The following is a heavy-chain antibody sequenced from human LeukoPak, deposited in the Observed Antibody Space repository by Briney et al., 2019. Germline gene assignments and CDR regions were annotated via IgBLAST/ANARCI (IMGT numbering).Heavy chain of an antibody. J-gene: IGHJ5*01. Sequence: MPSETLSLTCTVSGWSVSSGSYYWSWVRQSPGKGLEWIGCMYYRGSSNYNPSLKSRVTKSVDTSKNQFSLKVSSVTAADTAVYFCARLVSHSSGHGVGFDCWGQGTLVIVSS. D-gene: IGHD3-22*01. V-gene: IGHV4-61*01. CDR3: ARLVSHSSGHGVGFDC. CDR2: MYYRGSS. CDR1: GWSVSSGSYY.